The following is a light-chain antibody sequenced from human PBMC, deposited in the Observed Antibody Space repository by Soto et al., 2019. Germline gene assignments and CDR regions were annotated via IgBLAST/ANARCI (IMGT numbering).Light chain of an antibody. CDR1: QGISSY. Sequence: DIQLTQSPSFLSASVGDRVTITCRASQGISSYLAWYQQKLGKAPKLLIYAASTLQSGVPSRFSGSGSGTEFTLTISSLQPEDFATYYCQQLNSYPPYTFGQGTKLEIK. CDR2: AAS. V-gene: IGKV1-9*01. CDR3: QQLNSYPPYT. J-gene: IGKJ2*01.